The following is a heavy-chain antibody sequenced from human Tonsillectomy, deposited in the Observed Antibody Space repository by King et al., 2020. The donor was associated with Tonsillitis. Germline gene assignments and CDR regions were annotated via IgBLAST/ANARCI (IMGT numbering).Heavy chain of an antibody. Sequence: VQLVESGAEVKRPGESLTISCTGSGYSFTSYWIGWVRQLPGNGLEWMGIIYPGDSDTRYSPSFQGQVTISADKSISTAYLQWSSLKASDSAMYYCARQEAVANTGWFDPWGQGTLVTVSS. J-gene: IGHJ5*02. CDR1: GYSFTSYW. CDR3: ARQEAVANTGWFDP. D-gene: IGHD6-19*01. CDR2: IYPGDSDT. V-gene: IGHV5-51*01.